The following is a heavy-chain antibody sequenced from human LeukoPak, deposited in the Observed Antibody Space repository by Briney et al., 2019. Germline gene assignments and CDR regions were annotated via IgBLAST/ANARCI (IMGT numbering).Heavy chain of an antibody. CDR2: IYYSGST. Sequence: SETLSLTCTVSGGSISSYYWSWIRQPPGKGLEWIGYIYYSGSTYYNPSLKSRVTISVDTSKNQFSLKLSSVTAADTAVFYCARINYYGNSAFDYWGQGTLVTVSS. D-gene: IGHD3-22*01. J-gene: IGHJ4*02. V-gene: IGHV4-59*08. CDR1: GGSISSYY. CDR3: ARINYYGNSAFDY.